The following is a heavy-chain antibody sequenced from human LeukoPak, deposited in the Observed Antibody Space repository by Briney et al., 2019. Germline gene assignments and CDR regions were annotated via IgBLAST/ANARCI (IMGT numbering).Heavy chain of an antibody. CDR1: GFTFRNYA. Sequence: PGGSLRLSCATSGFTFRNYAMHWVRQSPGKGLEWVAFIRANGVADYHSDSVKGRLTIYRDNSKNTLYLQMNSLRAEDTAVYYCAKLSPNWNYNFDYWGQGTLVTVSS. CDR2: IRANGVAD. V-gene: IGHV3-30*02. D-gene: IGHD1-7*01. J-gene: IGHJ4*02. CDR3: AKLSPNWNYNFDY.